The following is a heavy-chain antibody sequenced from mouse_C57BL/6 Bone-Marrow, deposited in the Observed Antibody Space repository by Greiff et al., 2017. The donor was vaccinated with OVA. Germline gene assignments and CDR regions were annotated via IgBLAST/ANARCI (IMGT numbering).Heavy chain of an antibody. CDR1: GFTFSDFY. CDR2: ISNGGGST. Sequence: EVMLVESGGGLVQPGGSLKLSCAASGFTFSDFYMYWIRQTPEKRLEWVAYISNGGGSTYYPDTVKGLFTISRDNSKNTLYLQLSRLKSEDTAMYYCARLDAMDYWGQGTSVTVSS. CDR3: ARLDAMDY. V-gene: IGHV5-12*01. J-gene: IGHJ4*01.